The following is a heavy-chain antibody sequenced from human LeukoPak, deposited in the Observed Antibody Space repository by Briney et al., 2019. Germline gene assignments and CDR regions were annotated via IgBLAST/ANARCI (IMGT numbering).Heavy chain of an antibody. CDR2: IIPIFGTA. CDR3: ARGCSSTSCYSY. J-gene: IGHJ4*02. CDR1: GGTFSSYA. Sequence: SVKVSCKASGGTFSSYAISWVRQAPGQGLEWMGGIIPIFGTANYAQRFQGRVTITADESTSTAYMELSSLRSEDTAVYYCARGCSSTSCYSYWGQGTLVSVSS. D-gene: IGHD2-2*01. V-gene: IGHV1-69*13.